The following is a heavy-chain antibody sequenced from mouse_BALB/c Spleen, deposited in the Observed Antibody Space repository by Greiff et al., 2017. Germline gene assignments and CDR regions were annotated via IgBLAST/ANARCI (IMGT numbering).Heavy chain of an antibody. CDR2: IWAGGST. J-gene: IGHJ2*01. Sequence: QVQLKESGPGLVAPSQSLSITCTVSGFSLTSYGVHWVRQPPGKGLEWLGVIWAGGSTNYNSALMSRLSISKDNSKSQVFLKMNSLQTDDTAMYYCACSSYDYFDYWGQGTTLTVSS. CDR3: ACSSYDYFDY. D-gene: IGHD1-1*01. CDR1: GFSLTSYG. V-gene: IGHV2-9*02.